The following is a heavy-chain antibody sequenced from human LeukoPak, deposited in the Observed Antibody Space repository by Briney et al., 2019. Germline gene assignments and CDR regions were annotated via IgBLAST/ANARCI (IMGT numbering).Heavy chain of an antibody. D-gene: IGHD2-2*02. CDR1: GGSFSGYY. CDR3: ARGLLPVMEAQDPLVVVPAAIRWFDP. V-gene: IGHV4-34*01. Sequence: PSETLSLTCAVYGGSFSGYYWSWIRQPPGKGLEWIGEINHSGSTNYNPSLKSRVTISVDTSKNQFSLKLSSVTAADTAVHYCARGLLPVMEAQDPLVVVPAAIRWFDPWGQGTLVTVSS. J-gene: IGHJ5*02. CDR2: INHSGST.